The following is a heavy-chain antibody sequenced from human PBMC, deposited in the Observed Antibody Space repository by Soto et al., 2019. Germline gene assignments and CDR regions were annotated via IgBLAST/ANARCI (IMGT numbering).Heavy chain of an antibody. CDR3: AKGRYDFWSPYYFDS. V-gene: IGHV3-9*01. CDR1: GFTFDDYA. Sequence: PGGSLRLSCAASGFTFDDYAIHWVRQAPGKGLEWVSGITWNSRVLAYADSVKGRFTISRDNARNSLYLQMDSLRDEDTALYYCAKGRYDFWSPYYFDSWGQGTLVTVSS. D-gene: IGHD3-3*01. CDR2: ITWNSRVL. J-gene: IGHJ4*02.